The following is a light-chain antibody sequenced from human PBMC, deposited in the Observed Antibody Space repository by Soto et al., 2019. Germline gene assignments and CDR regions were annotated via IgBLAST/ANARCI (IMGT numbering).Light chain of an antibody. V-gene: IGKV3D-15*01. Sequence: EIVMTQSPPTLSVSPVEIATLSCRASQSVCSKLAWYQQRPGQAPRLLIYDASNRATGIPARFSGSGSGTEFSLTISSLQSEDFAVCSCQQYCDWPGAFGGGTKVEIK. CDR1: QSVCSK. CDR2: DAS. CDR3: QQYCDWPGA. J-gene: IGKJ4*01.